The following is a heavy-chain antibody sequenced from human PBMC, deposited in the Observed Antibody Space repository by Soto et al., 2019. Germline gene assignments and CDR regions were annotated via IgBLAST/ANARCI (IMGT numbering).Heavy chain of an antibody. CDR3: AKDLRGNPLDRLGY. V-gene: IGHV3-23*01. CDR2: ISGSGGST. CDR1: GFTFSSYA. Sequence: EVQLLESGGGLVQPGGSLRLSCAASGFTFSSYAMSWVRQAPGKGLEWVSAISGSGGSTYYADSVKGRFTISRDNXXNTLYLQMNSLRAEDTAVYYCAKDLRGNPLDRLGYWGQGTLVTVSS. D-gene: IGHD3-9*01. J-gene: IGHJ4*02.